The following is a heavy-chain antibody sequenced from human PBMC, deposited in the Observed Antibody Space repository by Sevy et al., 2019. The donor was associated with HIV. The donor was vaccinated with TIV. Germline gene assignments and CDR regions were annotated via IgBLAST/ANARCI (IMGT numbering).Heavy chain of an antibody. CDR3: AKDRGATYYYDSSGYCDY. J-gene: IGHJ4*02. Sequence: GGSLRLSCAASGFTFTNYAMNWVRQAPGKGLEWVSSISGSGGSTYYADSVKGRFTISRDNSKNTLYLQMNSLRAEDTAVYYCAKDRGATYYYDSSGYCDYWGQGTLVTVSS. V-gene: IGHV3-23*01. CDR1: GFTFTNYA. CDR2: ISGSGGST. D-gene: IGHD3-22*01.